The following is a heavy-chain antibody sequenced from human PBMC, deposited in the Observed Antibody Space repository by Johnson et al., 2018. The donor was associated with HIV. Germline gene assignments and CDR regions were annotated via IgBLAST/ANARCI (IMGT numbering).Heavy chain of an antibody. CDR3: SREVVAAEGAGAFDI. CDR1: GFTVSSNY. D-gene: IGHD2-15*01. CDR2: IYSGGST. Sequence: VQLLESGGGLIQPGGSLRLSCAASGFTVSSNYMSWVRQAPGKGLEWVSVIYSGGSTYYADPVKGRFPISRDNSKNKRYLQMNSLRAEDTAVYYSSREVVAAEGAGAFDIWGQGTMVTVSS. V-gene: IGHV3-66*03. J-gene: IGHJ3*02.